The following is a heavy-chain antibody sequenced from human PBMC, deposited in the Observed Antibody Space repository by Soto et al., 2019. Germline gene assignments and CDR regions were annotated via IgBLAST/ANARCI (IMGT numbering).Heavy chain of an antibody. D-gene: IGHD3-22*01. CDR3: ARDGDYYDSSGYSD. Sequence: QVQLQESGPGLVKPSQTLSLTCTVSGGSISSGGYYWSWIRQHPGKGLEWIGYIYYSGSTYYNPSRKSRGTKSVYTSQNQFPLKLSSVTAADTAVYYCARDGDYYDSSGYSDWGQGTLVTVSS. CDR2: IYYSGST. J-gene: IGHJ4*02. V-gene: IGHV4-31*03. CDR1: GGSISSGGYY.